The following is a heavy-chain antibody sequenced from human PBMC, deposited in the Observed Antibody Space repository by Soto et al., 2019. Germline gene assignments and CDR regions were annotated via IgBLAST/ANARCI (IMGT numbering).Heavy chain of an antibody. V-gene: IGHV4-61*01. CDR3: VRDLRSRLTGTTEYFYYGLDV. D-gene: IGHD1-1*01. CDR1: GASVRSGSYF. J-gene: IGHJ6*02. Sequence: QVQLRESGPGLVKSSETLSLTCTVTGASVRSGSYFWTWIRQPPGRGLEWIGNVLYSGASNYNPSLRSRVTLYVDTSEDQVSLTLTSVTAADTAGYYCVRDLRSRLTGTTEYFYYGLDVWGQGATVTVSS. CDR2: VLYSGAS.